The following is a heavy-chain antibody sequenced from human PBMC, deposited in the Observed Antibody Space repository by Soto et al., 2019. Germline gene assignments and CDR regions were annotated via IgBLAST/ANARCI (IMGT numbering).Heavy chain of an antibody. CDR1: GGTFSSYT. CDR2: IIPILGIA. V-gene: IGHV1-69*02. CDR3: ARANYDFWSGYSIDY. J-gene: IGHJ4*02. Sequence: QVQLVQSGAEVKKPGSSVKVSCKASGGTFSSYTISWVRQAPGQGLEWMGRIIPILGIANYAQKFQGRVTITADKSTSTAYMALSSLRSEVTAVYYCARANYDFWSGYSIDYWGQGTLVTVSS. D-gene: IGHD3-3*01.